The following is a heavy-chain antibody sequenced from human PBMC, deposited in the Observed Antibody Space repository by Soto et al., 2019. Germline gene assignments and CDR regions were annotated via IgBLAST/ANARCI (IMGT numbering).Heavy chain of an antibody. CDR1: GFSFSTYG. V-gene: IGHV3-33*01. D-gene: IGHD6-13*01. J-gene: IGHJ6*02. Sequence: PGGSLRLSCAASGFSFSTYGMHWVRQAPGKGLEWVAVIWHDGSKTYYADSVKGRLIISRDNSKNTLYVQINSLRAEDRGVYFCARGSIVAAEYGVDVWGQGTTVTVSS. CDR2: IWHDGSKT. CDR3: ARGSIVAAEYGVDV.